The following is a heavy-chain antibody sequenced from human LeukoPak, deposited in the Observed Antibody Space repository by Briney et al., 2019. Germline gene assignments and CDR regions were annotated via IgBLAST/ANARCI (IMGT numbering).Heavy chain of an antibody. Sequence: PSETLPLTCAVYGGSFSGYYWSWIRQSPGKGLEWMGEINHSGSATYNPSLKSRLTISADTSKNQFSLKLTSVTAADTAVYFCAGIGAHYYYYYMDVWGKGTTVTISS. V-gene: IGHV4-34*01. CDR1: GGSFSGYY. D-gene: IGHD3-10*01. J-gene: IGHJ6*03. CDR2: INHSGSA. CDR3: AGIGAHYYYYYMDV.